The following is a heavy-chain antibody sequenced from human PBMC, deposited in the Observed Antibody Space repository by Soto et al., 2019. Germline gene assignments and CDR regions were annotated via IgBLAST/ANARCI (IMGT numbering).Heavy chain of an antibody. V-gene: IGHV3-23*01. CDR2: ISGSGGST. CDR1: GFTFSSYA. Sequence: GGFLRLSCAASGFTFSSYAMSWVRQAPGKGLEWVSAISGSGGSTYYADSVKGRFTISRDNSKNTLYLQMNSLRAEDTAVYHCAKDNDDSSGYYYVGSDYWGQGTLVTVSS. D-gene: IGHD3-22*01. J-gene: IGHJ4*02. CDR3: AKDNDDSSGYYYVGSDY.